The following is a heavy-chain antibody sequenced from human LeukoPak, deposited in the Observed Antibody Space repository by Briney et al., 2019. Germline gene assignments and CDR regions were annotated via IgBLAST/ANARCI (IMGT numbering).Heavy chain of an antibody. D-gene: IGHD4-17*01. CDR3: ARNGDYVGGSFQH. CDR2: IYYGGST. CDR1: GGSIDSGGYY. V-gene: IGHV4-31*03. J-gene: IGHJ1*01. Sequence: KSSETLSLTCTVSGGSIDSGGYYWSWIRQHPGKGLEWIGYIYYGGSTYYNPSLQSRITMSADRSKNQFSLRLTAVTAADTAIYYCARNGDYVGGSFQHWGQGTLVTVSS.